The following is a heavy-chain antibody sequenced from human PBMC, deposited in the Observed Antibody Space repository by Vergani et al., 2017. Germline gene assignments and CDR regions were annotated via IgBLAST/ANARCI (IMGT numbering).Heavy chain of an antibody. J-gene: IGHJ4*02. CDR3: GRGSDNYN. V-gene: IGHV3-23*04. CDR1: GFTFSSHA. Sequence: EVQLVESGGGLVQPGGSLRLSCAASGFTFSSHAMSWVRQGHGQGLEWVSSIKNTGESTHYADSVKGRFTISRDNSKNTLYLQMNSLRVEDTAVYYCGRGSDNYNWGQGTLVTVSS. CDR2: IKNTGEST. D-gene: IGHD5-24*01.